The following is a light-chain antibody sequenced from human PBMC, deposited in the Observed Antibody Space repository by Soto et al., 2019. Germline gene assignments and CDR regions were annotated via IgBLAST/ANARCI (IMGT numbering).Light chain of an antibody. V-gene: IGKV3-20*01. CDR3: QQYGSSPWT. Sequence: EIVLTQSPGTLSLSPGERAADSCGASQSVSSNYLAWYQQKPGQAPRLLIYGASSRATGIPDRFSGSGSGTDFTLTISRLEPEDFAVYYCQQYGSSPWTFGQGTKVDIK. CDR2: GAS. J-gene: IGKJ1*01. CDR1: QSVSSNY.